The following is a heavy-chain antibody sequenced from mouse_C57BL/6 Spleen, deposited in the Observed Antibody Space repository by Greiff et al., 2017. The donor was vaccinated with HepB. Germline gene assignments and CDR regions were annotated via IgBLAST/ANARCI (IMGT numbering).Heavy chain of an antibody. Sequence: EVQRVESGAELVRPGASVKLSCTASGFNIKDDYMHWVKQRPEQGLEWIGWIDPENGDTEYASKFQGKATITADTSSNTAYLQLSSLTAEDTAVYYCTTGRGDAMDYWGQGTSVTVSS. CDR3: TTGRGDAMDY. CDR1: GFNIKDDY. CDR2: IDPENGDT. V-gene: IGHV14-4*01. J-gene: IGHJ4*01.